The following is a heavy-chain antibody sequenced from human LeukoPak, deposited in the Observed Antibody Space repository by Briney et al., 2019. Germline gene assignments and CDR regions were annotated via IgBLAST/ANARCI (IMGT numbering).Heavy chain of an antibody. CDR1: GYTFTSYE. CDR2: MNPNSGNT. D-gene: IGHD1-14*01. CDR3: ARGINGMDV. J-gene: IGHJ6*02. V-gene: IGHV1-8*01. Sequence: GASVKVSCKASGYTFTSYEINWVRQATGQGLEWMAGMNPNSGNTGYAQKFQGRVTVTRDTSISTAYMELSSLRSEDTAVYYCARGINGMDVWGQGTTVTVSS.